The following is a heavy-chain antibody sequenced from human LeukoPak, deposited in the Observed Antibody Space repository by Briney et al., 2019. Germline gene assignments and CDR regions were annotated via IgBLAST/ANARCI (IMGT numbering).Heavy chain of an antibody. CDR2: IYHSGST. CDR3: ARVGATTPGDY. Sequence: SETLSLTCTVSGYSISSGYYWGWIRQPPGKGLEWIGSIYHSGSTYYNPSLKSRVTISVDTSKNQFSLKLSSVTAADTAVYYCARVGATTPGDYWGQGTLVTVSS. D-gene: IGHD1-26*01. CDR1: GYSISSGYY. J-gene: IGHJ4*02. V-gene: IGHV4-38-2*02.